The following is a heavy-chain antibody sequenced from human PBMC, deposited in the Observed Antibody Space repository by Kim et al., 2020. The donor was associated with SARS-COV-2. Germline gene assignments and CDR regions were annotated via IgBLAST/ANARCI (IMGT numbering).Heavy chain of an antibody. Sequence: GGSLRLSCATSGFSFKEYGMTWVRQVPGKGLECVAAITWNGGVTGYADSVKGRFIISRDNAKNFLYLQMNSLRAEDTAFYYCARGPDILNGPIDLWGQGTRVTVSS. D-gene: IGHD3-9*01. CDR1: GFSFKEYG. V-gene: IGHV3-20*04. CDR2: ITWNGGVT. CDR3: ARGPDILNGPIDL. J-gene: IGHJ5*02.